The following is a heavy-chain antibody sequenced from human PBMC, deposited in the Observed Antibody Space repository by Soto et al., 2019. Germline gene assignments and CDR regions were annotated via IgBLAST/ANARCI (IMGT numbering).Heavy chain of an antibody. CDR2: ISYDGSNK. D-gene: IGHD1-26*01. CDR1: GFTFSSYG. J-gene: IGHJ4*02. V-gene: IGHV3-30*18. CDR3: AKEPAYRGSYFDY. Sequence: QVQLVESGGGGVQPGRSLRLSCAASGFTFSSYGMHWVRQAPGKGLEWVAVISYDGSNKYYADSVKGRFTISRDNSKNTLYMQMNILRADDTAVYYCAKEPAYRGSYFDYWGQGTLVTVSS.